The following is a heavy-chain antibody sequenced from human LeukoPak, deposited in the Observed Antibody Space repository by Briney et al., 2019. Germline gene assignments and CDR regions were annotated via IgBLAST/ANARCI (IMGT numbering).Heavy chain of an antibody. CDR1: GGTFSDYV. CDR3: ARARPVGYYYGSGSYYSDY. CDR2: ISTYNGNT. Sequence: ASVKVSCKASGGTFSDYVIIWVRQAPGQGLEWMGWISTYNGNTNYAQKFQGRVTVTTDKSTSTAYMELRSLRSDDTAVYYCARARPVGYYYGSGSYYSDYWGQGTLVTVSS. D-gene: IGHD3-10*01. J-gene: IGHJ4*02. V-gene: IGHV1-18*01.